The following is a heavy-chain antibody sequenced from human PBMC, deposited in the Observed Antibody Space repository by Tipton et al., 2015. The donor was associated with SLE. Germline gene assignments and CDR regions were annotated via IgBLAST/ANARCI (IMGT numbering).Heavy chain of an antibody. CDR1: GGSISSSRYY. J-gene: IGHJ4*02. D-gene: IGHD4-23*01. CDR3: ARITVVKKPLPYYFDY. Sequence: TLSLTCTVSGGSISSSRYYWGWIRQPPGKGLEWIGSIYYSGSTYYNPSLKSRVTISVDTSKNQFSLKLSSVTAADTAVYYCARITVVKKPLPYYFDYWGQGTLVTVSS. CDR2: IYYSGST. V-gene: IGHV4-39*01.